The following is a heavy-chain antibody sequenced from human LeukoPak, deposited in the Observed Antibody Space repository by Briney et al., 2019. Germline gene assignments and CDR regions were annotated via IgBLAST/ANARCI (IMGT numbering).Heavy chain of an antibody. D-gene: IGHD5-18*01. CDR2: IYYSGST. J-gene: IGHJ4*02. Sequence: SETLSFTCTVSGGSISSYYWSWIQQPPGKGLEWIGYIYYSGSTNYNPSLKSRVTISVDTSKTQFSLKLSSVTAADTAVYYCARQEGWDTAMCNFDYWGQGTLVTVSS. CDR3: ARQEGWDTAMCNFDY. CDR1: GGSISSYY. V-gene: IGHV4-59*01.